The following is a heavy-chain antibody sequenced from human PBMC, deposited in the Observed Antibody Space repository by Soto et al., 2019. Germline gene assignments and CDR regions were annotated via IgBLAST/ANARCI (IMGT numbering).Heavy chain of an antibody. CDR2: IYSGGST. D-gene: IGHD4-17*01. Sequence: GESLKISCAASGFTVSSNYMSWVRQAPGKGLEWVSVIYSGGSTYYADSVKGRFTISRDNSKNTLYLQMNSLRAEDTAVYYCARDFNWDYGDYSYYYYGMDVWGQGTTVTVSS. CDR1: GFTVSSNY. J-gene: IGHJ6*02. CDR3: ARDFNWDYGDYSYYYYGMDV. V-gene: IGHV3-53*01.